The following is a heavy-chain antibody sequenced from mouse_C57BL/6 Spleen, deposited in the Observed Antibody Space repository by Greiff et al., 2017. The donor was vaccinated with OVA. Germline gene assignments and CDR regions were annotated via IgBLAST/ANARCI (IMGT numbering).Heavy chain of an antibody. CDR3: AMGAQAPLFAY. J-gene: IGHJ3*01. V-gene: IGHV1-52*01. CDR2: IDPSDSET. Sequence: QVHVKQPGAELVRPGSSVKLSCKASGYTFTSYWMHWVKQRPIQGLEWIGNIDPSDSETHYNQKFKDKATLTVDKSSSTAYMQLSSLTSEDSAVYYCAMGAQAPLFAYWGQGTLVTVSA. CDR1: GYTFTSYW. D-gene: IGHD3-2*02.